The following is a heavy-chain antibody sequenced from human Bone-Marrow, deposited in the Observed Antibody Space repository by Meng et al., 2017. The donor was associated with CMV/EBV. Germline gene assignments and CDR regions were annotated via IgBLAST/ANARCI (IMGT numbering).Heavy chain of an antibody. D-gene: IGHD6-13*01. CDR3: ARSIAAAGGSGWFDP. CDR2: INTNTGNP. CDR1: GYTFTSYA. V-gene: IGHV7-4-1*01. J-gene: IGHJ5*02. Sequence: GESLKVSCKASGYTFTSYAMNWVRQAPGQGLEWMGWINTNTGNPTYAQGFTGRFVFSLDTSVSTAYLQICSLKAEDTAVYYCARSIAAAGGSGWFDPWGQGTLVTVSS.